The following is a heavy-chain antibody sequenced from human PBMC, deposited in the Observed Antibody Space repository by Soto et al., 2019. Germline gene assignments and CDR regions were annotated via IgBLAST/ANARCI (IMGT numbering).Heavy chain of an antibody. Sequence: GGSLRLSCAASGFTFSNAWMSWVRQAPGKGLEWVGRIKSKTDGGTTDYAAPVKGRFTISRDDSKNTLYLQMNSLKTEDTAVYYCTTGSIRFLEWLFSFDYWGQGTLVTVSS. CDR3: TTGSIRFLEWLFSFDY. CDR2: IKSKTDGGTT. D-gene: IGHD3-3*01. CDR1: GFTFSNAW. J-gene: IGHJ4*02. V-gene: IGHV3-15*01.